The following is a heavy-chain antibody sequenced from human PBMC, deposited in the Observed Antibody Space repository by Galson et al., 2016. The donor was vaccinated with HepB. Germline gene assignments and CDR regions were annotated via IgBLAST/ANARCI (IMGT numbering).Heavy chain of an antibody. CDR3: VQDYVRPGFSGSFPLDY. CDR1: GFTFSDYA. J-gene: IGHJ4*02. CDR2: IDARGGI. V-gene: IGHV3-23*01. D-gene: IGHD1-26*01. Sequence: SLRLSCAASGFTFSDYAMSWVRQAPGKGLEWVSGIDARGGIYYADSVTGRFAVSRDNSKNTVYLQMNSLRPDDTAVYYCVQDYVRPGFSGSFPLDYWGQGTLVTVSS.